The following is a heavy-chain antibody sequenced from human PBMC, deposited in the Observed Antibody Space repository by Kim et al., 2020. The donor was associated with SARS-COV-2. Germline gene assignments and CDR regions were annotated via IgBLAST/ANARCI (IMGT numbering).Heavy chain of an antibody. V-gene: IGHV4-39*01. Sequence: SETLSLTCTVSGGSISSSSYYWGWIRQPPGKGLEWIGSIYYSGSTYYNPSLKSRVTISVDTSKNQFSLKLSSVTAADTAVYYCARHEPYCSGGSCYDYWGQGTLVTVSS. J-gene: IGHJ4*02. CDR3: ARHEPYCSGGSCYDY. CDR1: GGSISSSSYY. CDR2: IYYSGST. D-gene: IGHD2-15*01.